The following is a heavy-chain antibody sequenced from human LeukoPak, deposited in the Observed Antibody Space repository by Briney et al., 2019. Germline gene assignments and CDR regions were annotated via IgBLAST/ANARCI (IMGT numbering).Heavy chain of an antibody. J-gene: IGHJ4*02. CDR1: GGSSSGYY. Sequence: PSETLSLTCAVYGGSSSGYYWSWIRQPPGKGLEWIGEINHSGSTNYNPSLKSRVTISVDTSKNQFSLKLSSVTAADTAVYYCARFRRGDYYFDYWGQGTLVTVSS. CDR3: ARFRRGDYYFDY. D-gene: IGHD4-17*01. V-gene: IGHV4-34*01. CDR2: INHSGST.